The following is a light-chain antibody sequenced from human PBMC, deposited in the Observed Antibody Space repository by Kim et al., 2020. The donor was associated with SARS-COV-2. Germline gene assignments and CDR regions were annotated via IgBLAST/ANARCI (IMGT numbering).Light chain of an antibody. CDR1: QSVSSSY. Sequence: PGERVTLSCRASQSVSSSYLTWYQQKPGQAPRLLIYGASTRATGIPARFSGSGSGTDFTLTISSLQPEDFAVHYCQQDSNLPPLTFGGGTKV. V-gene: IGKV3D-7*01. CDR3: QQDSNLPPLT. J-gene: IGKJ4*01. CDR2: GAS.